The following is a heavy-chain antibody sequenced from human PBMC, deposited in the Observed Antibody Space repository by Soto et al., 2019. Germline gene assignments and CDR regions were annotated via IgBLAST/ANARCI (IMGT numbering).Heavy chain of an antibody. CDR3: AAGTYYDFWSGYYADYYYMDV. CDR1: GFTFTSSA. Sequence: SVKVSCKASGFTFTSSAMQWVRQARGQRLEWIGWIVVGSGNTNYAQKFQERVTITRDMSTSTAYMELSSLRSEDTVVYYCAAGTYYDFWSGYYADYYYMDVWGKGTTVTVSS. D-gene: IGHD3-3*01. V-gene: IGHV1-58*02. CDR2: IVVGSGNT. J-gene: IGHJ6*03.